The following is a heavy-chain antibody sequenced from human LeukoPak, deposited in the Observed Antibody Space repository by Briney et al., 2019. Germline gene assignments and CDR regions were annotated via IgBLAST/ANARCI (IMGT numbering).Heavy chain of an antibody. J-gene: IGHJ5*02. V-gene: IGHV1-2*02. Sequence: GASVKVSCKASGYTFTGYYMHWVRQAPGQGLEWMGWINPNSGGTNYAQKFQGRVTMTRDTSISTAYMELSRLRSDDTAVYYCARDFRREYQLLTFGHNWFDPWGQGTLVTVSS. CDR2: INPNSGGT. CDR1: GYTFTGYY. D-gene: IGHD2-2*01. CDR3: ARDFRREYQLLTFGHNWFDP.